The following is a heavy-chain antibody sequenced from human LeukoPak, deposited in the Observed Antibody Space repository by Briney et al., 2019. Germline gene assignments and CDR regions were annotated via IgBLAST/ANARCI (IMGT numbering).Heavy chain of an antibody. CDR3: ATTRYSSASYSVY. V-gene: IGHV3-11*04. Sequence: GGSLRLSCAASGFTFSDYYTSWIRQAPGEGREWVSYSSRGGSAIYYADSVKGRFTISRDNAKNSVYLQRNSLGAKDTAVYYFATTRYSSASYSVYWGQGTLVTVSS. D-gene: IGHD6-19*01. CDR2: SSRGGSAI. CDR1: GFTFSDYY. J-gene: IGHJ4*02.